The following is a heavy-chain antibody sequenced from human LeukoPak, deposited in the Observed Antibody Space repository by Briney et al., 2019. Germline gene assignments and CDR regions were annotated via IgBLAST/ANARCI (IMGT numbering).Heavy chain of an antibody. D-gene: IGHD6-13*01. CDR2: ISYDGSNK. CDR3: ARARRIAAATFDY. CDR1: GFTFSSYA. Sequence: PGGSLRLSCAASGFTFSSYAMHWVRQAPGKGLEWVAVISYDGSNKYYADSVKGRFTISRDNSKNTLYLQMNSLRAEDTAVYYCARARRIAAATFDYWGQGTLVTVSS. V-gene: IGHV3-30-3*01. J-gene: IGHJ4*02.